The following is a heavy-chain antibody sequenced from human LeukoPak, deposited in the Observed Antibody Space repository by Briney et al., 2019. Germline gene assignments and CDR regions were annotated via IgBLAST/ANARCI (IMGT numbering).Heavy chain of an antibody. CDR3: AKDLYGTLSFGMDV. D-gene: IGHD3-10*01. J-gene: IGHJ6*02. V-gene: IGHV3-9*01. CDR2: ISWNSGSI. CDR1: GFTFDDYA. Sequence: GGSLRLSCAASGFTFDDYAMHWVRQAPGKGLEWVSGISWNSGSIGYADSVKGRFTISRDNAKNSLYLQMNSLRAEDTALYYCAKDLYGTLSFGMDVWGQGTTVTVSS.